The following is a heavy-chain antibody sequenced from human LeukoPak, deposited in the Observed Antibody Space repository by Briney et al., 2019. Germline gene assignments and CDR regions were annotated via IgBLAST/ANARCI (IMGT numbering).Heavy chain of an antibody. V-gene: IGHV3-48*03. J-gene: IGHJ1*01. Sequence: PGGSLRLSCAASGFTFSSYEMNWVRQAPGKGLEWVSYISSSGSNIYYADSVKGRFTISRDNAKNSLYLQMNSLRAEDTAVYYCARDLYDSSGYYYPAPEYFQHWGQGTLVTVSS. D-gene: IGHD3-22*01. CDR3: ARDLYDSSGYYYPAPEYFQH. CDR1: GFTFSSYE. CDR2: ISSSGSNI.